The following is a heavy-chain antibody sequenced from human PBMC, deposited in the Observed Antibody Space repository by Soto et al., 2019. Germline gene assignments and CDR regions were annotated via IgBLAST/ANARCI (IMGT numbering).Heavy chain of an antibody. J-gene: IGHJ4*02. D-gene: IGHD6-19*01. CDR3: AGGPSGWFGYDY. CDR2: INSGASTT. CDR1: GFTFSSSW. V-gene: IGHV3-74*01. Sequence: PGGSLRLSCAASGFTFSSSWMHWVRQAPGKGLVWVSRINSGASTTNYADSVKGRFTISRDNAKNTLYLQMDSLTAEDTAVYYCAGGPSGWFGYDYWGQGTLVTVSS.